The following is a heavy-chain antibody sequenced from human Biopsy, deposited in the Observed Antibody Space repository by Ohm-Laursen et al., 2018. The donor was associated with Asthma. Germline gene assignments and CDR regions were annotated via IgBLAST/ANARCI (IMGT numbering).Heavy chain of an antibody. J-gene: IGHJ6*02. CDR2: ISPIFGSS. V-gene: IGHV1-69*06. Sequence: SVKVSCKASGGMFGNYAISWVRQAPGLGLEWMGGISPIFGSSNYAQRFQGRVTITADIFTRTVYMELSGLRFDDTAIYYCARPNPNRDILYYYYHMDVWGQGTTVNVSS. CDR3: ARPNPNRDILYYYYHMDV. D-gene: IGHD3-3*02. CDR1: GGMFGNYA.